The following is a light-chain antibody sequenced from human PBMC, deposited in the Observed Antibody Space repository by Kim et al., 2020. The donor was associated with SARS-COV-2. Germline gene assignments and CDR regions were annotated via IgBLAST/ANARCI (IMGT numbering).Light chain of an antibody. CDR1: QSVSSN. CDR2: GAS. CDR3: QQYNNWNA. V-gene: IGKV3-15*01. J-gene: IGKJ4*01. Sequence: SVSPGERATLSCRASQSVSSNLAWYQQKPGQAPRLLIYGASTRATGIPARFSGSGSGTEFTLTISSLQSEDFAVYYCQQYNNWNAFGGGTKVDIK.